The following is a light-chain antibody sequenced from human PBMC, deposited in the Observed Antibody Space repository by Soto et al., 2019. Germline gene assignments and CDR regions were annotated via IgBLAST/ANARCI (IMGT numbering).Light chain of an antibody. CDR2: GNS. CDR3: QSYDSSLSGAWV. CDR1: SSNIGAGYD. Sequence: QAVVTQPPSVSGAPGQRVTISCPGSSSNIGAGYDVHWYQQLPGTAPKLLISGNSNRPSGVPDRFSGSKSGTSASLAITGLQAEDEADYYCQSYDSSLSGAWVFGGGTKVTVL. J-gene: IGLJ3*02. V-gene: IGLV1-40*01.